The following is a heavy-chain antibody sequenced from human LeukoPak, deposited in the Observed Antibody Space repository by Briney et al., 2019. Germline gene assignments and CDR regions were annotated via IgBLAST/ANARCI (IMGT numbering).Heavy chain of an antibody. Sequence: GGSLRLTCAASGFTFSGYWMHWVRQAPGKGLAWVSVIRSDGSITTYADSVKGRFTISRDTAKNTLYLQMNSLRAEDTAVYYCARDGRSGNFDKWGQGTLVSVSS. CDR1: GFTFSGYW. D-gene: IGHD1-26*01. V-gene: IGHV3-74*01. CDR3: ARDGRSGNFDK. CDR2: IRSDGSIT. J-gene: IGHJ4*02.